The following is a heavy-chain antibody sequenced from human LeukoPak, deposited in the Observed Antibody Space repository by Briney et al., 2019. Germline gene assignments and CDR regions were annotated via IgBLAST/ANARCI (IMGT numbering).Heavy chain of an antibody. CDR3: VRQEYSHDSSAPLLDY. CDR2: IYPGDCDT. CDR1: GYSLASYW. J-gene: IGHJ4*02. D-gene: IGHD3-22*01. Sequence: GESLKISCKVSGYSLASYWIGWVRQMPGKGLEGMGIIYPGDCDTRYSPSFQGQVTISADNSISTAYLQWSSLKASDTAMYYCVRQEYSHDSSAPLLDYWGQGTLVTVSS. V-gene: IGHV5-51*01.